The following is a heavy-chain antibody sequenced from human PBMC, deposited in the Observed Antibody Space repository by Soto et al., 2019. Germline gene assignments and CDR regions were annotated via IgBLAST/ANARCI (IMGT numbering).Heavy chain of an antibody. CDR1: GYTLTELS. CDR2: FDPEDGET. V-gene: IGHV1-24*01. D-gene: IGHD5-12*01. CDR3: ATGELDGYNSVEAFDI. Sequence: ASVKVSCKVSGYTLTELSMHWVRQAPGKGLEWMGGFDPEDGETIYAQKFQGRVTMTDDTSTDTAYMELSSLRSEDTAVYDCATGELDGYNSVEAFDIWGQGTMVTVSS. J-gene: IGHJ3*02.